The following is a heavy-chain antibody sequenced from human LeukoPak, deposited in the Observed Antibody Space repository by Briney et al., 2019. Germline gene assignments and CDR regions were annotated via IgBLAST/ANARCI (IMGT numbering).Heavy chain of an antibody. CDR2: INPSGGST. D-gene: IGHD3-22*01. J-gene: IGHJ4*02. CDR3: ARAMGGYYSPDFDY. V-gene: IGHV1-46*01. CDR1: GYTFTSYY. Sequence: AAGKVSYKASGYTFTSYYMHWVRQAPGQGLEWMGIINPSGGSTSYAQKFQGRVTMTRDTSTSTVYMELSSLRSEDTAVYYCARAMGGYYSPDFDYWGQGTLVTVSS.